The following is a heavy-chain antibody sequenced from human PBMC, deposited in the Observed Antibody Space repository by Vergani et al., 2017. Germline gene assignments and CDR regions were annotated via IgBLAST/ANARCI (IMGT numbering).Heavy chain of an antibody. CDR3: AGISRSSVD. CDR2: INQSGST. Sequence: QVQLQQWGAGLLKPSETLSLTCAVYAGPFSGYYWSWIRQPPGKGLEWIGEINQSGSTNYNPSLKSRVTISADTSKNQFSLKLSSVTAADTAVYYCAGISRSSVDWGQGTLVTVSS. D-gene: IGHD6-6*01. CDR1: AGPFSGYY. J-gene: IGHJ4*02. V-gene: IGHV4-34*01.